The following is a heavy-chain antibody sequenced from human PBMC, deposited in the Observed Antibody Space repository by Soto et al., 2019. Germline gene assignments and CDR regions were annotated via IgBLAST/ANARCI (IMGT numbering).Heavy chain of an antibody. D-gene: IGHD6-6*01. V-gene: IGHV3-30*18. CDR3: AKVIRADSTSSNFYYYSGLDV. CDR1: GFTFRTYG. Sequence: QVQLVESGGGVVQPGRSLRLSCAASGFTFRTYGMHWVRQAPGKGLEWLAVISNTGINKYYADSVKGLFTISRDNSRDTLFLQMNSLRGEDTAIYYCAKVIRADSTSSNFYYYSGLDVWGQGTTVTVSS. CDR2: ISNTGINK. J-gene: IGHJ6*02.